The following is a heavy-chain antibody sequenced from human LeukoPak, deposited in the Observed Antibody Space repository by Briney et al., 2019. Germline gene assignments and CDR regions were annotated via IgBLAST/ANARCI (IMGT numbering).Heavy chain of an antibody. D-gene: IGHD1-26*01. CDR1: GGSISSYY. Sequence: SETLSLTCTVSGGSISSYYWSWIRQPPGKGLEWIGYIYYSGSTNYNPSLKSRVTISVDTSKNQFSLKLSSVTAADTAVYYCARHFGGSYRKVAAFDIWGQGTMVTVSS. V-gene: IGHV4-59*08. J-gene: IGHJ3*02. CDR3: ARHFGGSYRKVAAFDI. CDR2: IYYSGST.